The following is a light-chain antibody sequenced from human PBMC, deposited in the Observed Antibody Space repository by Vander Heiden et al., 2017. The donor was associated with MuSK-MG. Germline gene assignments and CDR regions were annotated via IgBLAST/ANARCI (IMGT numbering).Light chain of an antibody. CDR2: EVT. CDR1: RSDVGSYNL. Sequence: QSALTQPASVSGSPGQSSTISCTGTRSDVGSYNLVTWYQQHPGKAPKLMISEVTNRPSGVSDRFSGSKSGNTASLTISGLQADDEADYYCSSFTSSTTPFVFGTGTKVTVL. V-gene: IGLV2-14*02. J-gene: IGLJ1*01. CDR3: SSFTSSTTPFV.